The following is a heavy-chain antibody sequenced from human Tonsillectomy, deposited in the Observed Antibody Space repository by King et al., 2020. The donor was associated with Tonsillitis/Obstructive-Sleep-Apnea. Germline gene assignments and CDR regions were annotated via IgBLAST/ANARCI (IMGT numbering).Heavy chain of an antibody. V-gene: IGHV3-49*04. Sequence: VQLVESGGGLVQPGRSLRLSCTASGFTSGDYAMSWVRQAPGKGLEWVGFIRSKAYGGTTEYAASVKGRFTISRDDSKSIAYLQMNSLKTEDTAVYYCTRVLGLAYDAFDIWGQGTMVTVSS. D-gene: IGHD2-15*01. CDR1: GFTSGDYA. J-gene: IGHJ3*02. CDR3: TRVLGLAYDAFDI. CDR2: IRSKAYGGTT.